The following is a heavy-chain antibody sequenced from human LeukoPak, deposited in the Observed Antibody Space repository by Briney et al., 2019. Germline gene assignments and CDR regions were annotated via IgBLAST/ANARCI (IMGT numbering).Heavy chain of an antibody. J-gene: IGHJ4*02. V-gene: IGHV4-38-2*01. D-gene: IGHD4-17*01. CDR1: GYSISSGYY. Sequence: SETLSRTCAVSGYSISSGYYWGWIRQAPGKGLEWIGIIYHSGSTYYNPSLKSRVTISVDTSKNQFSLNLSSVTAADTAVYYCARADYGDYYFDYWGQGTLVTVSS. CDR2: IYHSGST. CDR3: ARADYGDYYFDY.